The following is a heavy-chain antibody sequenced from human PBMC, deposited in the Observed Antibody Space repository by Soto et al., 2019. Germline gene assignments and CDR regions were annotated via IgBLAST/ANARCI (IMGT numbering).Heavy chain of an antibody. Sequence: PSETLSLTCAGYGGSFSGYYWSWIRQPPGKGLGWIGEINHSGSTNYNPSLKSRVTISVDTSKNQFSLKLSSVTAADTAVYYCARVWVSGRDGYNDSLFDYWGQGTLVTVSS. D-gene: IGHD5-12*01. J-gene: IGHJ4*02. CDR1: GGSFSGYY. CDR2: INHSGST. V-gene: IGHV4-34*01. CDR3: ARVWVSGRDGYNDSLFDY.